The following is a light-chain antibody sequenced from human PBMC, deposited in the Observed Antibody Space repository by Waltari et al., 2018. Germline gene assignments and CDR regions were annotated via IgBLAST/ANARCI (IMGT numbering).Light chain of an antibody. CDR2: EVT. CDR3: CSYAGSRIVV. J-gene: IGLJ2*01. Sequence: QSALTQPASVSGSPGQSITISCNGTSSDVGNYNLVSWYQHHPGKVPTLMIYEVTKRPSGISKRFSGSKSGNTASLTISGLQAEDEGDYYCCSYAGSRIVVFGGGTKMTVL. CDR1: SSDVGNYNL. V-gene: IGLV2-23*02.